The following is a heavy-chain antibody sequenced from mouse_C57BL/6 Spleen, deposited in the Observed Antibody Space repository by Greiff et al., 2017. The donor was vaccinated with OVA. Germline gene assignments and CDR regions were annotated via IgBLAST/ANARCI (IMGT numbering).Heavy chain of an antibody. Sequence: EVKVVESGGGLVQPGGSLKLSCAASGFTFSDYYMYWVRQTPEKRLEWVAYISNGGGSTYYPDTVKGRFTISRDNAKNTLYLQMSRLKSEDTAMYYCARRGQLRLYYAMDYWGQGTSVTVSS. J-gene: IGHJ4*01. D-gene: IGHD3-2*02. CDR2: ISNGGGST. CDR1: GFTFSDYY. V-gene: IGHV5-12*01. CDR3: ARRGQLRLYYAMDY.